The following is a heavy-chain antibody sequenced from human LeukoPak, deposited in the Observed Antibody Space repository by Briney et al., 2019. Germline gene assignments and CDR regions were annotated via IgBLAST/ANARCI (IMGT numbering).Heavy chain of an antibody. CDR1: GGSVSSGSYY. J-gene: IGHJ4*02. CDR3: ARSYDFWSGLYFDY. CDR2: IYYSGST. V-gene: IGHV4-61*01. Sequence: SETLSLTCTVSGGSVSSGSYYWSWIRQPPGKGLEWIGYIYYSGSTYYNPSLKSRVTISVDTSKNQFSLKLSSVTGADTAVYYCARSYDFWSGLYFDYWGQGTLVTVSS. D-gene: IGHD3-3*01.